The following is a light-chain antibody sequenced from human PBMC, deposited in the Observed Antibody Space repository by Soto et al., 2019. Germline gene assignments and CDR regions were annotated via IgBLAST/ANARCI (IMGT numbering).Light chain of an antibody. CDR3: QQLTDWPPQWT. J-gene: IGKJ1*01. CDR1: QSISSY. Sequence: EVVLTQSPDTLSLPPVDIATLSCRAIQSISSYLAWYQQKPGQAPRLLIYDASSRATGIPARFSGSGSGTDFTLTISSLEPEDFAVYYCQQLTDWPPQWTFGQGTKVDIK. CDR2: DAS. V-gene: IGKV3-11*01.